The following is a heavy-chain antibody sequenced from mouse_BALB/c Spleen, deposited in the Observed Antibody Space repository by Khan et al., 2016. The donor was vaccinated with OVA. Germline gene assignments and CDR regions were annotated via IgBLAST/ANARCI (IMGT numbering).Heavy chain of an antibody. CDR3: ARNPFAY. CDR2: IDPYDSET. CDR1: GYTFTSYW. Sequence: VQLQQSGAELVRPGASVKLSCEASGYTFTSYWMNWVKQSPEQGLEWIGRIDPYDSETHYTQNFKDKAILTVDKSSSTAYMQLSSLTSEDSAVYFCARNPFAYWGQGTLVTVSA. J-gene: IGHJ3*01. V-gene: IGHV1-52*01.